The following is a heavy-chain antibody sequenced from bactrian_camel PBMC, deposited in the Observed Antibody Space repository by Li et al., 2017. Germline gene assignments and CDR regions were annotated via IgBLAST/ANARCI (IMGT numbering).Heavy chain of an antibody. J-gene: IGHJ4*01. D-gene: IGHD7*01. V-gene: IGHV3S53*01. Sequence: HVQLVESGGGSVQAGGSVTLSCVSSEFIFSMCAMGWYRQAPGKERELVGSVGTDGTTTYADSMKGRVTISKDNAKNTLFLQMTSLKPEDSAMYYCAAGRYCAGWRTSAYDYWGQGTQVTVS. CDR3: AAGRYCAGWRTSAYDY. CDR2: VGTDGTT. CDR1: EFIFSMCA.